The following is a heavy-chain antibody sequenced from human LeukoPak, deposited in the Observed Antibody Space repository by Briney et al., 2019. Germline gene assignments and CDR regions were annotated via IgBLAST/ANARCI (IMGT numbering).Heavy chain of an antibody. CDR3: ARDRCSSTSCYVSYHYYYYMDV. D-gene: IGHD2-2*01. Sequence: SVKVSCKASGGTFSSYAISWVRQAPGQGLEWMGGIIPIVGTANYAQKVHGRVTITADKSTSTAYMELRSLRSEDTDVYYCARDRCSSTSCYVSYHYYYYMDVWGKGTTVTVSS. V-gene: IGHV1-69*06. CDR2: IIPIVGTA. CDR1: GGTFSSYA. J-gene: IGHJ6*03.